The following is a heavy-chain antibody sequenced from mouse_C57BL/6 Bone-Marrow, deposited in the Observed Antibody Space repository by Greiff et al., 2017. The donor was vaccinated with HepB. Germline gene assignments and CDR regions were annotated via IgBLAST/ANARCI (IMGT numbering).Heavy chain of an antibody. V-gene: IGHV14-4*01. CDR2: IDPENGDT. J-gene: IGHJ1*03. CDR3: TGGLRRRWYFDV. CDR1: GFNIKDDY. Sequence: EVHLVESGAELVRPGASVKLSCTASGFNIKDDYMHWVKQRPEQGLEWIGWIDPENGDTEYASKFQGKATITADTSSNTAYLQLSSLTSEDTAVYYCTGGLRRRWYFDVWGTGTTVTVSS. D-gene: IGHD2-4*01.